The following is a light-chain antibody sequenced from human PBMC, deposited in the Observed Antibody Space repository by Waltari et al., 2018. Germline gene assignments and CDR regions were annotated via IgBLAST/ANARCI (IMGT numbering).Light chain of an antibody. V-gene: IGLV2-23*02. J-gene: IGLJ2*01. Sequence: QSALTQPASVSGSPGQSLTIPCPGTSSDVGKYNFVSWYQPHPGKVPKVMIYEVTKRPSGVSNRFSGSKSGNTASLTISGLQAEDEADYYCCSYAGSGIVIFGGGTKLTVL. CDR1: SSDVGKYNF. CDR2: EVT. CDR3: CSYAGSGIVI.